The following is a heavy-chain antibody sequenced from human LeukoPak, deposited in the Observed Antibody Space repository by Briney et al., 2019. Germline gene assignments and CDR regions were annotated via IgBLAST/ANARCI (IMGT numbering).Heavy chain of an antibody. J-gene: IGHJ6*04. Sequence: GGSLRLSCAASGFTFSEYAMSWVRQAPGKGLEWVSATGGPGHDTYYVDSVKGRFTISRDNAKNSLYLQMNSLRAEDTAVYYCAELGITMIGGVWGKGTTVTISS. CDR3: AELGITMIGGV. D-gene: IGHD3-10*02. CDR2: TGGPGHDT. CDR1: GFTFSEYA. V-gene: IGHV3-23*01.